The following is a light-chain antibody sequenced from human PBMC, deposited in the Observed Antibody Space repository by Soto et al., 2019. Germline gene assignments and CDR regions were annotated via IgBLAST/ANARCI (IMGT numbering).Light chain of an antibody. Sequence: DIQMTQSPSTLSASVGDRVTITCRASQSMSRWLAWYQQKPGKAPKLLISDASRLEIGVPSRFSGSGSGTEFTLTISSLQPADFATYYCHQYNSYPITFGQGARLEIK. V-gene: IGKV1-5*01. CDR3: HQYNSYPIT. J-gene: IGKJ5*01. CDR2: DAS. CDR1: QSMSRW.